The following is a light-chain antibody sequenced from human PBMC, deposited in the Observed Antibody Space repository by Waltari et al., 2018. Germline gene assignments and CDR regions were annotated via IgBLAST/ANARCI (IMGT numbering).Light chain of an antibody. CDR1: QGIRND. CDR2: AAS. V-gene: IGKV1-17*01. J-gene: IGKJ2*01. CDR3: LQVNSYPRT. Sequence: DIQMTESRSSLSASVGHSALITCRASQGIRNDLAWYQQKPGKAPKRLIYAASSLQSGVPSRFSGSGSGTEFTLTISSLQPEDFATYYCLQVNSYPRTFGQGTKLDIK.